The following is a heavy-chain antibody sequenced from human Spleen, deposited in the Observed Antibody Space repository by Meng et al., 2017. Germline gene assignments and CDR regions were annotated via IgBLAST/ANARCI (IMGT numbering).Heavy chain of an antibody. CDR3: ARKAGNCITTTCYSLDY. Sequence: SVKVSCKALGGIFSNSVVGWVRQAPGQGLEWMGGINGVFGTTNYAQKFQGRVTITTDESTSTVYMELARLTSDDTAVYFCARKAGNCITTTCYSLDYWGQGTTVTVSS. D-gene: IGHD2-2*01. CDR1: GGIFSNSV. V-gene: IGHV1-69*05. CDR2: INGVFGTT. J-gene: IGHJ6*02.